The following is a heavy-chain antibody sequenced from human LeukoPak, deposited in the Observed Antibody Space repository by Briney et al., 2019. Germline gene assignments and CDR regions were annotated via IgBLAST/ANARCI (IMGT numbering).Heavy chain of an antibody. Sequence: GASVKVSCKASGYTFTSYGISWVRQAPGQGLEWMGWISAYNGNTNYAQKLQGRVTMTTDTSTSTDYMELRSLRSDDTAVYYCARDLGIAVAGGEDYWGQGTLVTVSS. V-gene: IGHV1-18*01. CDR2: ISAYNGNT. CDR3: ARDLGIAVAGGEDY. J-gene: IGHJ4*02. CDR1: GYTFTSYG. D-gene: IGHD6-19*01.